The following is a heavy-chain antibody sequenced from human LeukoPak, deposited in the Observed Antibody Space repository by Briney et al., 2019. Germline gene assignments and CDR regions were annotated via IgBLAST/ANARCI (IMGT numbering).Heavy chain of an antibody. CDR2: ISNSGDTT. Sequence: PGGSLRLSCTASGFTFGDYAMSWFRQAPGKGLEWVSAISNSGDTTYYADSVRGRFTVSRDNSKNTLYLQMISLRAEDTAVYYCAKGGGWLYYFDYWGQGTLVTVSS. D-gene: IGHD2-15*01. CDR3: AKGGGWLYYFDY. CDR1: GFTFGDYA. J-gene: IGHJ4*02. V-gene: IGHV3-23*01.